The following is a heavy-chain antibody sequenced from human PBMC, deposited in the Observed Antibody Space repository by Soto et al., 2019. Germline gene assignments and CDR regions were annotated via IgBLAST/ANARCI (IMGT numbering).Heavy chain of an antibody. CDR1: GYTFTSHG. CDR2: ISAYNGNT. Sequence: ASVKGSCKASGYTFTSHGIRWVRQAPGQGLEWMGWISAYNGNTNYAQKLQGRVTMTTDTSTSTAYMELRSLRSDDTAVYYCARDRGYDMPQNNGIYPWSQVALVTISA. J-gene: IGHJ5*02. CDR3: ARDRGYDMPQNNGIYP. V-gene: IGHV1-18*01. D-gene: IGHD5-12*01.